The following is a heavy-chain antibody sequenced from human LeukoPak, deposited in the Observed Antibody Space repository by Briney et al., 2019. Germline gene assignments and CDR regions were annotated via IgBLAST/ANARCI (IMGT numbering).Heavy chain of an antibody. V-gene: IGHV3-15*07. Sequence: GGSLRLSWAASGFNFIDTWMNWVRQAPGKGLEWVARIKRKAVGGTADYAAPVKGRFTISRDDSENMLYLQMNSLKIEDTAVYYCARDWYHAFDFWGQGTTVTVSS. CDR3: ARDWYHAFDF. CDR1: GFNFIDTW. J-gene: IGHJ3*01. CDR2: IKRKAVGGTA. D-gene: IGHD3-9*01.